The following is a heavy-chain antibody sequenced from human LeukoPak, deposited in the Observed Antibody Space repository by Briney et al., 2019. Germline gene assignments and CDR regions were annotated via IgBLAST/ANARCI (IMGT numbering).Heavy chain of an antibody. CDR3: AKNLGYCSSTSCYEFRVGYFDY. CDR1: GFTFSSYA. J-gene: IGHJ4*02. Sequence: GGSLRLSCAASGFTFSSYAMSWVRQAPGKGLEWVSAISGSGGSTYYADSVKGRFTISRDNSKNTLYLQMNSLRAEDTAVYYCAKNLGYCSSTSCYEFRVGYFDYWGQGTLVTVSS. V-gene: IGHV3-23*01. D-gene: IGHD2-2*01. CDR2: ISGSGGST.